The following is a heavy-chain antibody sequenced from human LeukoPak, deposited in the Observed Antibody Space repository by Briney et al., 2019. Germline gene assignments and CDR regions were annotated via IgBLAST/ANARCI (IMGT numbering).Heavy chain of an antibody. J-gene: IGHJ3*02. D-gene: IGHD6-19*01. Sequence: PSEPLSLTCAVSGYSFPNGYYWGWIRPPPGKGLEWVASIFRSGHTYYNPSLKSRATISLDMSRNDFSLRLTSVSAADTAIYYCARLRGSASGWYLDAFDIWGQGTMVTVS. CDR1: GYSFPNGYY. CDR2: IFRSGHT. V-gene: IGHV4-38-2*01. CDR3: ARLRGSASGWYLDAFDI.